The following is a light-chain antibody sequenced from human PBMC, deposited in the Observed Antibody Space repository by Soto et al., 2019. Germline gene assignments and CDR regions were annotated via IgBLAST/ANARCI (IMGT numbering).Light chain of an antibody. CDR3: QQGGSFPIT. J-gene: IGKJ5*01. CDR1: QDIGSW. CDR2: GAS. Sequence: DIQMTQSPSSVSASVGDRVTITCQASQDIGSWLAWYQQKPGKAPDLLIYGASSLQSGVPSRFYGSGSGTYFTLTISSLQPEDFATYYCQQGGSFPITFGQGTRLEIK. V-gene: IGKV1-12*01.